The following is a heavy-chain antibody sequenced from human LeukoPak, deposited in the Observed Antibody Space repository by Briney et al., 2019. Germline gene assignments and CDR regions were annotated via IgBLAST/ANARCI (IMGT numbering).Heavy chain of an antibody. J-gene: IGHJ6*03. CDR1: GGSISSSSYY. V-gene: IGHV4-39*07. CDR3: ARATWAAAIDYYYYYMDV. D-gene: IGHD2-2*01. Sequence: SETLSLTCTVSGGSISSSSYYWGWIRQPPGKGLEWIGSIYYSGSTYYNPSLKSRVTISVDTSKNQFSLKLSSVTAADTAVYYCARATWAAAIDYYYYYMDVWGKGTTVTISS. CDR2: IYYSGST.